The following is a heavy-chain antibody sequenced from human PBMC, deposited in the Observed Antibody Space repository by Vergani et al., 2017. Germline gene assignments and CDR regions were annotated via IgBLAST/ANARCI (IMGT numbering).Heavy chain of an antibody. CDR2: IYSGGST. Sequence: EVQLVESGGGLVQPGGSLRLSCAASGFTVSSNYMSWVRQAPGKGLEWVSVIYSGGSTYYADSVKGRFTISRDNSKNTLYLQMNSLRAEDTAVYYCAKGFVTAMVRGDAFDIWGQGTMVTVSS. V-gene: IGHV3-66*01. CDR1: GFTVSSNY. CDR3: AKGFVTAMVRGDAFDI. J-gene: IGHJ3*02. D-gene: IGHD3-10*01.